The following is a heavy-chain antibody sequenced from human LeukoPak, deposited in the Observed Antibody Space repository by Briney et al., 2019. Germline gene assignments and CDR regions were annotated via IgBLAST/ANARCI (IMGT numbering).Heavy chain of an antibody. V-gene: IGHV3-7*03. J-gene: IGHJ4*02. CDR2: IKQDGSEK. D-gene: IGHD3-16*02. CDR1: GFTFSSYW. CDR3: AKDIAFGGVISSPFDY. Sequence: GGSLRLSCAASGFTFSSYWMSWVRQAPGKGLEWVANIKQDGSEKYYVDSVKGRFTISRDNAKNSLYLQMNSLRAEDTALYYCAKDIAFGGVISSPFDYWGQGTLVTVSS.